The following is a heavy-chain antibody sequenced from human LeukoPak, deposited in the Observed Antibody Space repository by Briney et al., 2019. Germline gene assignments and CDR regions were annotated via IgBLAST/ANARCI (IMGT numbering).Heavy chain of an antibody. CDR3: ASYSYGYEFDY. Sequence: SETLSLTCTVSGYSISSGYYWGWIRQPPGKGLEWIGSIYHSGSTYYNPSLKSRVTISVDTSKNQFSLKLSSVTAADTAVYYCASYSYGYEFDYWGQGTLVTVSS. CDR2: IYHSGST. V-gene: IGHV4-38-2*02. D-gene: IGHD5-18*01. CDR1: GYSISSGYY. J-gene: IGHJ4*02.